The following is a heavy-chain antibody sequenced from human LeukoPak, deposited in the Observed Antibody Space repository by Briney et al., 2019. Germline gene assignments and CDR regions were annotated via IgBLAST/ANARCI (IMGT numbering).Heavy chain of an antibody. J-gene: IGHJ6*02. V-gene: IGHV3-23*01. Sequence: GGSLRLSCAASGFTFSSYAMSWVRQAPGKGLEWVSIISGSGGNTHYADPVKGRFTISRDNAKNSLYLQMNSLRAEDTAVYYCARDRCSSTSCYTRGGDYGMDVWGQGTTVTVSS. CDR2: ISGSGGNT. D-gene: IGHD2-2*02. CDR1: GFTFSSYA. CDR3: ARDRCSSTSCYTRGGDYGMDV.